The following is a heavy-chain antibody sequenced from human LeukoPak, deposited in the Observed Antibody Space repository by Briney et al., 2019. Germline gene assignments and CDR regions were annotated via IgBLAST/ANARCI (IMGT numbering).Heavy chain of an antibody. J-gene: IGHJ6*02. D-gene: IGHD6-13*01. Sequence: GGSLRLSCTASGFTFGDYAMSWVRQAPGKGLEWVGFIRSKAYGGTTEYAASVKGRFTISRDDSKSIAYLQMNSLKTEDTAVYYCTRDSLGRQLVNSYYYYYGMDVWGQGTTVTVSS. V-gene: IGHV3-49*04. CDR1: GFTFGDYA. CDR3: TRDSLGRQLVNSYYYYYGMDV. CDR2: IRSKAYGGTT.